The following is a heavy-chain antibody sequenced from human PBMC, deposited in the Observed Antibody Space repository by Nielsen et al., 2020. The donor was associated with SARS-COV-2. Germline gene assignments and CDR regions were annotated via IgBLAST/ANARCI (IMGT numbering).Heavy chain of an antibody. Sequence: GGSLRLSCAASGFTFSSYWMHWVRQAPGKGLVWVSRINSDGSNTNYADSVKGRLTISRDNAKNTLYLQLTSLRAEDTAVYYCARDTGTLTAENWFDPWGQGTLVTVSS. V-gene: IGHV3-74*01. CDR2: INSDGSNT. CDR1: GFTFSSYW. D-gene: IGHD1-1*01. J-gene: IGHJ5*02. CDR3: ARDTGTLTAENWFDP.